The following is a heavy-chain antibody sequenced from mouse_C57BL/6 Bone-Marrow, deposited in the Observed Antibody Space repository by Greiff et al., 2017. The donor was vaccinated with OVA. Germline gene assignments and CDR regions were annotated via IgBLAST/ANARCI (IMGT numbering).Heavy chain of an antibody. D-gene: IGHD1-1*01. Sequence: VQLQQSGPELVKPGASVKISCKASGYTFTDYYMNWVKQSHGKSLEWIGDINPNNGGTSYNQKFKGKATLTVDKSSSTAYMELRSLTSEDSAVYYCARREGYGSESLYAMDYWGQGTSVTVSS. J-gene: IGHJ4*01. CDR2: INPNNGGT. CDR1: GYTFTDYY. CDR3: ARREGYGSESLYAMDY. V-gene: IGHV1-26*01.